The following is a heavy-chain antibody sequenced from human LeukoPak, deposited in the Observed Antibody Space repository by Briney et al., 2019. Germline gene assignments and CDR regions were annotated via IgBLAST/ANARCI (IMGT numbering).Heavy chain of an antibody. CDR3: ARARGNGYPSAFDI. J-gene: IGHJ3*02. CDR1: GYTFTGYY. CDR2: INPNSGGT. Sequence: ASVKVSCKASGYTFTGYYMHWVRQAPGQGLEWMGWINPNSGGTNYAQKFQGRVTMTRDTSISTAYMELSRLRSDDTAVYYCARARGNGYPSAFDIWGQGTMVTVSS. D-gene: IGHD5-18*01. V-gene: IGHV1-2*02.